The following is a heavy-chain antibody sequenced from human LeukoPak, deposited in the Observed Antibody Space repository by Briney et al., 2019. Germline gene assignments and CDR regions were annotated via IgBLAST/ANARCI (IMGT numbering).Heavy chain of an antibody. CDR3: ARGVNNAFDI. V-gene: IGHV3-7*01. J-gene: IGHJ3*02. CDR1: GFTFSSYS. Sequence: GGSLRLSCAASGFTFSSYSMNWVRQAPGKGLEWVANIKHDGSDKYYVDSVKGRFTISRDNAKNSLYLQMNSLRAEDTAVYYCARGVNNAFDIWGQGTMVTVSS. CDR2: IKHDGSDK.